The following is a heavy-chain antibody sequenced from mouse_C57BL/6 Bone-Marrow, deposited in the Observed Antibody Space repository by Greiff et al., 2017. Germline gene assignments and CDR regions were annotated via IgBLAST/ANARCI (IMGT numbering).Heavy chain of an antibody. CDR2: IRLKSDNYPT. CDR3: TITTVGAYWYFDV. V-gene: IGHV6-3*01. D-gene: IGHD1-1*01. Sequence: EVKVEESGGGLVQPGGSMKLSCVASGFTFSNYWMNWVSQSPEKGLEWVAQIRLKSDNYPTHYAESVKGRFTISRDDSKSCVYLQMNHLRAEDTGIDYCTITTVGAYWYFDVWGTGTTVTVSA. CDR1: GFTFSNYW. J-gene: IGHJ1*03.